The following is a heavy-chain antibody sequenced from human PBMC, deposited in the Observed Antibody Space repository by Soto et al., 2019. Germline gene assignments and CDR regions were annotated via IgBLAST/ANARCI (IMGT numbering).Heavy chain of an antibody. Sequence: GGSLRLSCAASGFTFSSYSMNWVRQAPGKGLEWVSSISSSSSYIYYADSVKGRFTISRDNAKNSLYLQMNSLRAEDTAVYYCARAIVGATTDYYYGMDVWGQGTTVTVSS. J-gene: IGHJ6*02. CDR2: ISSSSSYI. V-gene: IGHV3-21*01. D-gene: IGHD1-26*01. CDR3: ARAIVGATTDYYYGMDV. CDR1: GFTFSSYS.